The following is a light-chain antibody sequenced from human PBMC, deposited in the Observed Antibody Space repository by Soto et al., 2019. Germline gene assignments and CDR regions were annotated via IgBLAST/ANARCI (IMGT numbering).Light chain of an antibody. J-gene: IGKJ1*01. CDR2: KAS. Sequence: DIQMTQSPSTLSASVGDRVPITCRSSQSISSWLAWYQQKPGKAPKLLIYKASSLESGVPSRFSGSGSGTEFTLTISSLQPDDVATYYCQQYNSYSWTFGQGTKVDIK. CDR3: QQYNSYSWT. V-gene: IGKV1-5*03. CDR1: QSISSW.